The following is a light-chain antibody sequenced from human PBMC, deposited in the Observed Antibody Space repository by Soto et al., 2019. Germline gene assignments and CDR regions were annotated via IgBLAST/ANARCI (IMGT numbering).Light chain of an antibody. V-gene: IGKV3-15*01. Sequence: EIVKTQAPATLSVSPGERVTLSCRASPSVSSNLAWYQQKPGQAPRLLIYGASTRATGIPARFSGSGSGTEFTLTISSLQSEDFAVYYCQQYNNLPPWTFGQGTKVESK. CDR1: PSVSSN. CDR3: QQYNNLPPWT. CDR2: GAS. J-gene: IGKJ1*01.